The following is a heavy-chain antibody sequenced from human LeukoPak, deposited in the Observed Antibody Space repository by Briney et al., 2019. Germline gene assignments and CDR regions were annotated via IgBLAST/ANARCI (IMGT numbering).Heavy chain of an antibody. D-gene: IGHD3-9*01. Sequence: ASVKVSCKASGGTFSSYAISWVRQAPGQGLEWMGGIIPIFGTANYAQKFQGRVTITADKSTSTAYMELSSLRSEDTAVYHCGHSDILTGYYTNYYYYYMDVWGQGTLVTVSS. J-gene: IGHJ6*03. CDR2: IIPIFGTA. V-gene: IGHV1-69*06. CDR1: GGTFSSYA. CDR3: GHSDILTGYYTNYYYYYMDV.